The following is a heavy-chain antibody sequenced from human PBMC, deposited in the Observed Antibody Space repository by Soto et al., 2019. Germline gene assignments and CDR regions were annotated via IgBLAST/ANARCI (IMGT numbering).Heavy chain of an antibody. J-gene: IGHJ6*02. V-gene: IGHV3-30-3*01. CDR3: ARDTPRDIVIMIYSTERHAMDV. D-gene: IGHD2-8*01. CDR2: ISYDGSNK. Sequence: GGSLRLSCAASGISFSRKAMHWVRQAPGKGLEWVSIISYDGSNKYYADSVKGRFTIARDNSKNTLYLQMNSLRAEDTAVYYCARDTPRDIVIMIYSTERHAMDVWGQGTTVTVS. CDR1: GISFSRKA.